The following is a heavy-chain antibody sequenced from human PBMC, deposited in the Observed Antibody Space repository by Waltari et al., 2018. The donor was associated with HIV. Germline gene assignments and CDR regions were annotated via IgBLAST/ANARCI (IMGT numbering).Heavy chain of an antibody. CDR1: GDSISTYS. D-gene: IGHD2-2*01. J-gene: IGHJ2*01. Sequence: QVQLQESGPGLVKPSETLSLTCTVSGDSISTYSWTWIRPPPGKGLEWVGFISYSGNTNYHPSLKSRVTISVDTSKNQFSLRLTSVTAADTAVYYCARAGSTSWSEMYWYFDLWGRGTLVTVSS. CDR2: ISYSGNT. CDR3: ARAGSTSWSEMYWYFDL. V-gene: IGHV4-59*01.